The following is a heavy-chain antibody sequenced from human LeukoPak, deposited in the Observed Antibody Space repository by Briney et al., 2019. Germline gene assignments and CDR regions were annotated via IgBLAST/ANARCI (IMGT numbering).Heavy chain of an antibody. CDR1: GFTFSSHW. J-gene: IGHJ4*02. CDR2: IKEDGSEK. V-gene: IGHV3-7*01. CDR3: ARDQGGVGY. D-gene: IGHD3-16*01. Sequence: PGGSLRLSCAASGFTFSSHWMSWVRQAPGKGLEWVANIKEDGSEKYYVDAVKGRFTISRDNAKTSLYLQMNSLRAEDTAVYYCARDQGGVGYWGQGTLVTVSS.